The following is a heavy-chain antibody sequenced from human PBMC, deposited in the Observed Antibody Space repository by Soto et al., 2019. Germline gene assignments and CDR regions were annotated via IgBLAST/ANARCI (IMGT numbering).Heavy chain of an antibody. J-gene: IGHJ4*02. CDR2: IYHSVST. CDR1: GGSISSGGYS. D-gene: IGHD7-27*01. V-gene: IGHV4-30-2*01. Sequence: SETLSLTCTVSGGSISSGGYSWSWIRQPPGKGLECIGYIYHSVSTYYNPSLKSRVTISVDRSKNQFSLKLNSVTAADTAVYYCARGPPLGYWCQGTLVTVSS. CDR3: ARGPPLGY.